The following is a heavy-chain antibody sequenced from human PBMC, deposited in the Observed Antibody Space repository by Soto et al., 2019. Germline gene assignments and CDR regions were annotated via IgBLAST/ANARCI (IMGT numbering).Heavy chain of an antibody. Sequence: QVQLVQSGAEVKRPGTSMKVSCKASGYIFTSYYIHWVRQVHGQGLEWMGWINPNTGGTNYAQRFEGRVTMTRDTSISTAYIELSRLTSDDTAIYFCARVRPRREFDPWGQGTLVTVSS. V-gene: IGHV1-2*02. J-gene: IGHJ5*02. CDR2: INPNTGGT. CDR3: ARVRPRREFDP. CDR1: GYIFTSYY.